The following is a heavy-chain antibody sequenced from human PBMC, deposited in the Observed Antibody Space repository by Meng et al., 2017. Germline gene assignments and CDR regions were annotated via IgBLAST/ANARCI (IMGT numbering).Heavy chain of an antibody. CDR1: VGSISSSNW. CDR3: ARRGIAAAGNNWFDP. J-gene: IGHJ5*02. CDR2: IYHSGST. Sequence: QWQLRDSGPGLVKPSGTLSLTCAVSVGSISSSNWWSWVRQPPGKGLEWIGEIYHSGSTNYNPSLKSRVTISVDKSKNQFSLKLSSVTAADTAVYYCARRGIAAAGNNWFDPWGQGTLVTVSS. V-gene: IGHV4-4*02. D-gene: IGHD6-13*01.